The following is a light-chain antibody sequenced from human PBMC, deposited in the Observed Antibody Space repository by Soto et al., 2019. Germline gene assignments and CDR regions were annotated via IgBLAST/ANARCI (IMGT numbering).Light chain of an antibody. CDR2: AAS. Sequence: DIPMTQSPSSLSASVGDRVTITCRARQGISSYLAWYQQKPGKVPKLLIYAASTLQSGVPSRFSGSGSGTDFTLTIRSLQPEDVATYYCHKYNSAPQPFGQGTKVEIK. CDR1: QGISSY. J-gene: IGKJ1*01. CDR3: HKYNSAPQP. V-gene: IGKV1-27*01.